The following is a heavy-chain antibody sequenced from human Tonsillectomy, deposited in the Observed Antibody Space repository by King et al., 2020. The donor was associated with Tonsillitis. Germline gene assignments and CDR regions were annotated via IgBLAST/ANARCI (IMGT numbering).Heavy chain of an antibody. D-gene: IGHD5-18*01. V-gene: IGHV4-39*01. CDR2: ISYSGST. J-gene: IGHJ4*02. CDR1: GGSISSSSYY. CDR3: AKWEGSSSPYDTPMDAFDY. Sequence: QLQESGPGLVKPSETLSLTCTVSGGSISSSSYYWGWIRQPPGKGLEWSGSISYSGSTYSNPSLKSRVTISVDTSKNQFSLKLSSVTAADTAVYYCAKWEGSSSPYDTPMDAFDYWGQGTLVTVSS.